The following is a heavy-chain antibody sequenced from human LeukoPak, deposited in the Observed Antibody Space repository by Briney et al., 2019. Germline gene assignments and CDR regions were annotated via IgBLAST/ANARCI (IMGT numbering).Heavy chain of an antibody. CDR3: SRGRADGYSGYDFGDY. J-gene: IGHJ4*02. D-gene: IGHD5-12*01. CDR1: GYTVTGYY. V-gene: IGHV1-2*02. CDR2: INPNSGGT. Sequence: ASVKVSCKASGYTVTGYYMHWVRQAPGQGLEWMGWINPNSGGTDYAQKFQGRVTMARDTSISTAYMVLSSLTPDDTAVYYCSRGRADGYSGYDFGDYWGQGTLVTVSS.